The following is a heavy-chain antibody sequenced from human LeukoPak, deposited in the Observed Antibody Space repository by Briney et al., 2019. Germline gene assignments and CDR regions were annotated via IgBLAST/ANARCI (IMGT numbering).Heavy chain of an antibody. D-gene: IGHD1-26*01. CDR1: GFTFSSYA. CDR2: ISDNGVST. CDR3: AGGRWELLGGNY. V-gene: IGHV3-23*01. Sequence: GGSLRLSCAASGFTFSSYAMSWVRQAPGKGLEWVSAISDNGVSTYYADSVKGLFTFSRDNSENTLYLQMNSLRVEDTAVYYCAGGRWELLGGNYWGQGTLVTVSS. J-gene: IGHJ4*02.